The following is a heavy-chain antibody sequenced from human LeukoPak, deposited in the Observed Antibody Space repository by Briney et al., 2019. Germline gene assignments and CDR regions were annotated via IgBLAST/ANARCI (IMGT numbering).Heavy chain of an antibody. V-gene: IGHV4-38-2*02. CDR2: IYHSGST. J-gene: IGHJ5*02. CDR3: ARGRYSGSYYFRGNNWFDP. D-gene: IGHD1-26*01. Sequence: SETLSLTCTVSGYSISSGYYWGWSRQPPGKGLELIGSIYHSGSTYYNPSLKSRVTISVDTSKNQFSLKMSSVTAADTAVYYCARGRYSGSYYFRGNNWFDPWGQGTLVTVSS. CDR1: GYSISSGYY.